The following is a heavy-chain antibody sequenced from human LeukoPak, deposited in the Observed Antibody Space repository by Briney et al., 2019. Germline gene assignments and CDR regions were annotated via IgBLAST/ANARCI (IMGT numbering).Heavy chain of an antibody. CDR1: GFTFSSYW. J-gene: IGHJ4*02. CDR3: ARVYCTTGVCGAFDY. CDR2: IKQDGSEK. V-gene: IGHV3-7*01. Sequence: PGGSLRLSCAASGFTFSSYWMSWVRQTPGKGLEWVANIKQDGSEKYYVDSVKGRFTISRDNAKNSLYLQMNSLRAEDTAVYYCARVYCTTGVCGAFDYWGQGTLVTVSS. D-gene: IGHD2-8*01.